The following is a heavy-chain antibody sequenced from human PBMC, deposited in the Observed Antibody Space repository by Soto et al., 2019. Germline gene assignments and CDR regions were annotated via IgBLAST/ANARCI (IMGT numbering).Heavy chain of an antibody. CDR2: IIPIFGTA. CDR3: ASRTYYYDSRGQGGAFDI. Sequence: APRVAIGSYAISWVRQSHGKGLEWMGGIIPIFGTANYAQKFQGRVTITADESTSTAYMELSSLRSEDTAVYYCASRTYYYDSRGQGGAFDIWGQGTMVTVSS. CDR1: RVAIGSYA. D-gene: IGHD3-22*01. J-gene: IGHJ3*02. V-gene: IGHV1-69*01.